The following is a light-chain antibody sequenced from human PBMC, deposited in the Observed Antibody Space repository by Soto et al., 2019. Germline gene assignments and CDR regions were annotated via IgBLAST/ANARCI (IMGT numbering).Light chain of an antibody. CDR3: QQHNSSPYT. CDR2: KAS. V-gene: IGKV1-5*03. CDR1: QRIGDW. J-gene: IGKJ2*01. Sequence: DIQMTQSPSTLSASVGDRVTITCRASQRIGDWLAWYQQKPGKAPKLLIYKASSLESGVSSRFSGSGSGTDFTLTIGGLQPDDFATYYCQQHNSSPYTFGQGTKL.